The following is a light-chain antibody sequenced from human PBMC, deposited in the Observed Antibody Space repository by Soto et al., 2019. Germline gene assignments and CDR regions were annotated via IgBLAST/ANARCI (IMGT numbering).Light chain of an antibody. J-gene: IGKJ3*01. V-gene: IGKV1-39*01. Sequence: DIQMTQSPSSLSASVGDRVTITCRASQSISSYLNWYQQKPGKAPKLLIYAASSLQSGDPSRFSGSGSGTDFTLTISSLQPEDFATYYCQQSYSTRFTFGPGTKVDIK. CDR1: QSISSY. CDR2: AAS. CDR3: QQSYSTRFT.